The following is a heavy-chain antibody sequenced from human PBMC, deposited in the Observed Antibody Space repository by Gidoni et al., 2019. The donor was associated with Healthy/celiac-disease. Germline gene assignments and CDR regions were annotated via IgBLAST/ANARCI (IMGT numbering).Heavy chain of an antibody. CDR1: GVTCSSYG. CDR3: ARDWADTVTTNYFAY. D-gene: IGHD4-17*01. CDR2: IWYDGSYQ. J-gene: IGHJ4*02. Sequence: VQLVDAGGGVGQPGRSRRRSCAATGVTCSSYGMHWVRQAPDKGLAWVAVIWYDGSYQCYADSVNGRFTISRDNSKNTLYMQMNSLRAEDTAVYYCARDWADTVTTNYFAYWGQGTLVTVSS. V-gene: IGHV3-33*01.